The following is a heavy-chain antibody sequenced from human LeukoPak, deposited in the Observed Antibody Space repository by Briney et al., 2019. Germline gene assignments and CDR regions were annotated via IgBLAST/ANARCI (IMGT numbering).Heavy chain of an antibody. CDR3: ARGVLRYFDWLFGPNWFDP. D-gene: IGHD3-9*01. V-gene: IGHV1-8*01. CDR2: MNPNSGNT. CDR1: GYTFTSYD. Sequence: ASVKVSCKASGYTFTSYDINWVRQATGQGLEWMGWMNPNSGNTGYAQKFQGRVTMTRNTSISTAYMELSGLRSEDTAVYYCARGVLRYFDWLFGPNWFDPWGQGTLVTVSS. J-gene: IGHJ5*02.